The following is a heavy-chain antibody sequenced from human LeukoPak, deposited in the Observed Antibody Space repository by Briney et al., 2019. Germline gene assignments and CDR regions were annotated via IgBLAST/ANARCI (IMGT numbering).Heavy chain of an antibody. D-gene: IGHD4-17*01. CDR2: IGNTET. J-gene: IGHJ4*02. V-gene: IGHV3-23*01. CDR3: ARKRSYGDYPDY. CDR1: GFTFNIYA. Sequence: QPGGSLRLSCAASGFTFNIYAMSWVRQTPGKGLEWVSTIGNTETYYADSVKGRFTISRDNSRNTLYLQMNSLRAEDTAVYYCARKRSYGDYPDYWGQGTLVTVSS.